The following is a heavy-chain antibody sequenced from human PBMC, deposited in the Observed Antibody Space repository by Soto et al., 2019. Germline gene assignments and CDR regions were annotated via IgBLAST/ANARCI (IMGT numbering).Heavy chain of an antibody. D-gene: IGHD3-22*01. J-gene: IGHJ6*02. Sequence: RWSLRLSCAASGFTFSSYSMNWVRQAPGKGLEWVSSISSSSSYIYYADSVKGRFTISRDNAKNSLYLQMNSLRAEDTAVYYCARDQWGVVVITRDYYYYGMDVWGQWTTVTVSS. V-gene: IGHV3-21*01. CDR1: GFTFSSYS. CDR3: ARDQWGVVVITRDYYYYGMDV. CDR2: ISSSSSYI.